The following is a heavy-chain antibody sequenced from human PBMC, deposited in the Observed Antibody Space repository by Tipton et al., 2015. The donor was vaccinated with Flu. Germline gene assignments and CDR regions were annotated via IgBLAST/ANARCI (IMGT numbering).Heavy chain of an antibody. J-gene: IGHJ6*03. CDR3: ARDRSPGLERLDYYYMDV. Sequence: QVQLVQSGAEVKTPGSSVKVSCKASGGTFDTYSITWVRQAPGQGLEWMGGVNPFFGPPQYAQKFQDRLTIDADDSTSTAYMELRSLSSEDTAVYFCARDRSPGLERLDYYYMDVWGEGTTVTVSS. D-gene: IGHD2-21*01. CDR2: VNPFFGPP. V-gene: IGHV1-69*01. CDR1: GGTFDTYS.